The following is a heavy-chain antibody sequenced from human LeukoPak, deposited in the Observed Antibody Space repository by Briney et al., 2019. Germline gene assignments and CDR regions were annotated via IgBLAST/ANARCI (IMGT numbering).Heavy chain of an antibody. D-gene: IGHD2-2*01. V-gene: IGHV3-48*01. CDR1: GFTFSSYN. Sequence: PGGSLRLSCADSGFTFSSYNMNCVRQAPGKGLEWVSYISSSGSTIYYADSVKGRFTISRDNAKNSLYLQLNSLRPEDTAVYYCAREEVVPAAMAYYYYYYMDVWGKGTTVTVSS. J-gene: IGHJ6*03. CDR3: AREEVVPAAMAYYYYYYMDV. CDR2: ISSSGSTI.